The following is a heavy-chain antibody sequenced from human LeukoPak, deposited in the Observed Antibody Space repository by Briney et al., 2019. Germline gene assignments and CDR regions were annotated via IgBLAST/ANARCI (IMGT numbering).Heavy chain of an antibody. CDR1: GGSFSGYY. CDR2: INHSGST. J-gene: IGHJ6*03. CDR3: AREGTHYYYYYMDV. Sequence: SETLSLTCAVYGGSFSGYYWSGIRQPPGKGLEWIGEINHSGSTNYNPSLKSRVTISVDTSKNQFSLKLSSVTAADTAVYYCAREGTHYYYYYMDVWGKGTTVTVSS. V-gene: IGHV4-34*01.